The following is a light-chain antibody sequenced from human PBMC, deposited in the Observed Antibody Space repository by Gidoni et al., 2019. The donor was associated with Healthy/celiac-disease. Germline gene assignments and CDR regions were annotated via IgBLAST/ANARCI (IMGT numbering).Light chain of an antibody. CDR3: QQYYSSLFT. J-gene: IGKJ3*01. Sequence: AIRMTQAPSSFSASTGDRVTITCRASQGISSYLAWYQQKPGKAPKLLIYAASTLQSGVPSRFIGSGSGTDFTLTISCLQSEDFATYYCQQYYSSLFTFGPGTKVEIK. CDR1: QGISSY. CDR2: AAS. V-gene: IGKV1-8*01.